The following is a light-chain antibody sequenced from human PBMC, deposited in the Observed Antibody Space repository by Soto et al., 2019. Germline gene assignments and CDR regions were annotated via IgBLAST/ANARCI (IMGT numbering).Light chain of an antibody. J-gene: IGLJ1*01. CDR3: GTWDSSLSAV. V-gene: IGLV1-51*01. Sequence: QSVLTQPPSVSAAPGQKVTISCSGSSSNIGNNYVSWYQQLPGTAPKLLIYDNNKRPSGIPDRFSGSKSGTSATLGITGLQTGDEADHYCGTWDSSLSAVFGTGTKVTVL. CDR1: SSNIGNNY. CDR2: DNN.